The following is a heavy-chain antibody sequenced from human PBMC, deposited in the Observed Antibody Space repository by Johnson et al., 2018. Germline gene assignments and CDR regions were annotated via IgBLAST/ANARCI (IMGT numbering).Heavy chain of an antibody. D-gene: IGHD3-22*01. CDR3: ALAPYYYDSSGYHDAFDI. Sequence: EVQLVEAGGGLVKPGRSLRLSCPTSGFTFGDFAMSWVRQAPGKGLEWVSAISGSGGSTYYADSVKGRFTISRNNAKNTLYLQMTSLRAEDTPVYYCALAPYYYDSSGYHDAFDIWGQGTMVTVSS. CDR2: ISGSGGST. J-gene: IGHJ3*02. CDR1: GFTFGDFA. V-gene: IGHV3-23*04.